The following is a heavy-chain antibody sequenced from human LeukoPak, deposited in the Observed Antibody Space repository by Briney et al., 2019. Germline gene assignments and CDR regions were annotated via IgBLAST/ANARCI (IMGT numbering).Heavy chain of an antibody. J-gene: IGHJ4*02. CDR1: GGSFSGYY. Sequence: PSETLSLTCAVYGGSFSGYYWSWIRQPPGKGLEWIGEINHSGSTNYNPSLKSRVTISVDTSKNQFSLKLSSVTAADTAVYYCARGPPGDFWSGYSPLAIPYYFDYWGQGTLVTVSS. CDR2: INHSGST. D-gene: IGHD3-3*01. CDR3: ARGPPGDFWSGYSPLAIPYYFDY. V-gene: IGHV4-34*01.